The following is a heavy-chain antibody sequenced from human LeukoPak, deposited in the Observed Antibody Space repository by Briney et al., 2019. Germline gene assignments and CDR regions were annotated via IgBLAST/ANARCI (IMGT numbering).Heavy chain of an antibody. CDR3: ARGEGSSWSPFDY. CDR1: GFTFSSYW. Sequence: PGGSLRLSCAASGFTFSSYWMSWVRQAPGKGLEWVANIKQDGSEKYYVDSVKGRFTISRDNAKNSLYLQMNSLRAEDTAVYYCARGEGSSWSPFDYWGQGTLVTVSS. V-gene: IGHV3-7*01. D-gene: IGHD6-13*01. CDR2: IKQDGSEK. J-gene: IGHJ4*02.